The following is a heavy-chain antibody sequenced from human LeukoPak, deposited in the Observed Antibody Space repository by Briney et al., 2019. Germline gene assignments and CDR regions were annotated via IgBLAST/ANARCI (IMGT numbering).Heavy chain of an antibody. CDR2: IYYSGST. CDR3: ARGSPYYYDSSGYYPPDY. J-gene: IGHJ4*02. Sequence: SETLSLTCTVSGGSISSYYWSWIRQPPGKGLEWIGYIYYSGSTNYNPSLESRVTISVDTSKNQFSLKLSSVTAADTAVYYCARGSPYYYDSSGYYPPDYWGRGTLVTVSS. D-gene: IGHD3-22*01. CDR1: GGSISSYY. V-gene: IGHV4-59*01.